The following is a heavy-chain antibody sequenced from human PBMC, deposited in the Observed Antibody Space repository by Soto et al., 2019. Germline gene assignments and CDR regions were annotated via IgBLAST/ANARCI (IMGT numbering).Heavy chain of an antibody. V-gene: IGHV1-18*04. D-gene: IGHD3-3*01. CDR2: ISAYNGNT. Sequence: QVQLVQSGAEVKKPGASVKVSCKASGYTFTSYGISWVRQAPGQGLEWMGWISAYNGNTNYAQKLHGRVTMTTDTSTSTAYMELRSLRSDDTAVYYCAREASSDDFWSGYQPQNWFDPWGQGTLVTVSS. J-gene: IGHJ5*02. CDR3: AREASSDDFWSGYQPQNWFDP. CDR1: GYTFTSYG.